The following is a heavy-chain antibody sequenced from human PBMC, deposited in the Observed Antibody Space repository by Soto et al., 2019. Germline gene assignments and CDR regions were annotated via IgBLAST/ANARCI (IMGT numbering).Heavy chain of an antibody. J-gene: IGHJ5*02. Sequence: GGSLRLSCAASGFIFENFGMSWVRQAPGKGLEWISSISGSGFKKYYADSVKGRFTISRDNPKSTVYLELNNLSAEDTAVYHCAKNQGVELVPLATVDWFDPWGQGSVVTVSS. D-gene: IGHD1-26*01. V-gene: IGHV3-23*01. CDR3: AKNQGVELVPLATVDWFDP. CDR2: ISGSGFKK. CDR1: GFIFENFG.